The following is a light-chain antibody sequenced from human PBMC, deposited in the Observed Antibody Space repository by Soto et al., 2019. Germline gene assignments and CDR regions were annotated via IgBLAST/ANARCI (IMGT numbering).Light chain of an antibody. CDR1: NIGTKS. Sequence: SYELTQPPSVSVAPGQTARITCGGNNIGTKSVHRYQQKPGQAPVLVVYDDSGRPSGIPERFSGSNSGNTATLTISRVEAGDETDYYCQVWESSSDNYVFGHRTKLTV. CDR3: QVWESSSDNYV. CDR2: DDS. J-gene: IGLJ1*01. V-gene: IGLV3-21*02.